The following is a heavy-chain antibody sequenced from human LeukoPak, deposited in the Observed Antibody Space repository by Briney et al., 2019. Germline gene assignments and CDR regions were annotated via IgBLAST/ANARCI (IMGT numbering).Heavy chain of an antibody. CDR2: ISSSGSSI. CDR1: GFSFSSST. J-gene: IGHJ4*02. V-gene: IGHV3-21*01. Sequence: GGSLRLSCAASGFSFSSSTMNWVRQAPGRGLEWVSSISSSGSSIYYADSVKGRFTISRDNAKNSLYLQINSLRAEDTAVYYCARVRWSTTGGGYFDYWGQGTLVTVSS. D-gene: IGHD3-16*01. CDR3: ARVRWSTTGGGYFDY.